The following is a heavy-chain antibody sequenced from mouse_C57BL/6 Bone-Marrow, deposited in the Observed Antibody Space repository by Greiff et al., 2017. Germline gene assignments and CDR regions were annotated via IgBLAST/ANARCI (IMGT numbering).Heavy chain of an antibody. D-gene: IGHD1-1*01. J-gene: IGHJ1*03. Sequence: VQLQQSGPELVKPGASVKISCKASGYTFTDYYMNWVQQSPGKSLEWIGEINTNNGGISYNQKFKGKATLTVDTSSSTASMGLRSLTSEDSAVYYSARLYCYGSSYGYFDVGGRGTTVTVSS. CDR1: GYTFTDYY. V-gene: IGHV1-26*01. CDR2: INTNNGGI. CDR3: ARLYCYGSSYGYFDV.